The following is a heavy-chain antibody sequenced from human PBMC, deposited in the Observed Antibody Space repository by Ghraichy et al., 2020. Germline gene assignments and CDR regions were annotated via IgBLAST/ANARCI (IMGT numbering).Heavy chain of an antibody. Sequence: GESLNISCAASGFTFSSYGMHWVRQAPGKGLEWVALISYDRTNKYYADSVKGRFTISRDNSKNTLYLQMDSLRADDTAVYYCAKDEGPVAGLEGDAFDIWGQGTMVTVS. CDR3: AKDEGPVAGLEGDAFDI. J-gene: IGHJ3*02. CDR1: GFTFSSYG. D-gene: IGHD6-19*01. V-gene: IGHV3-30*18. CDR2: ISYDRTNK.